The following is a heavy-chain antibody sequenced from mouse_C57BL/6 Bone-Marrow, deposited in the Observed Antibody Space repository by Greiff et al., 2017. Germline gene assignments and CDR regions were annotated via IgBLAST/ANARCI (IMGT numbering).Heavy chain of an antibody. CDR1: GYTFTSYW. CDR3: ASYSNNAMDY. Sequence: VQLQQPGAELVKPGASVKLSCKASGYTFTSYWMQWVKQRPGQGLEWIGEIDPSDSYTNYNQKFKGKATLTVDTSSSTAYMQLSSLTSEDSAVYYCASYSNNAMDYWGQGTSVTVSS. D-gene: IGHD2-5*01. J-gene: IGHJ4*01. CDR2: IDPSDSYT. V-gene: IGHV1-50*01.